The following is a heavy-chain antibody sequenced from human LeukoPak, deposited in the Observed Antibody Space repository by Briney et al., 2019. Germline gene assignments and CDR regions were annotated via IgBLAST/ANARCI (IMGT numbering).Heavy chain of an antibody. Sequence: GGSLRLSCAASGVTFSSHWMHWVRQAPGKGLGWVSCIYTDGSSTSYADSVRGRFTIFRDNAKNTLYLQMNSLRAEDTAVYYCARGKPLDRSWGQGTLVTVSS. V-gene: IGHV3-74*01. J-gene: IGHJ5*02. CDR2: IYTDGSST. CDR3: ARGKPLDRS. D-gene: IGHD1-14*01. CDR1: GVTFSSHW.